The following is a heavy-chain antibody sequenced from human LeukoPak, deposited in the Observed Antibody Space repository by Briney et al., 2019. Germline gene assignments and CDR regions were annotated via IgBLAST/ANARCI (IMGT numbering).Heavy chain of an antibody. J-gene: IGHJ5*02. V-gene: IGHV4-39*07. CDR1: GGSISSSSYY. CDR3: ARDENGYVWGSFRA. D-gene: IGHD3-16*02. CDR2: IYYSGST. Sequence: PSETPSLTCTVSGGSISSSSYYWGWIRQPPGKGLEWIGNIYYSGSTYYNPSLESRVTMSLDTSKNQFSLKLSSVTAADTAVYYCARDENGYVWGSFRAWGQGTLVTVSS.